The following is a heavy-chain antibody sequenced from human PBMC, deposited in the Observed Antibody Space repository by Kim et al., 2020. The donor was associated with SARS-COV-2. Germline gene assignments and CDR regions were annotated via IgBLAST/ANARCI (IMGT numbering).Heavy chain of an antibody. CDR2: IYHSGST. J-gene: IGHJ4*02. V-gene: IGHV4-4*02. D-gene: IGHD6-13*01. CDR3: ATTYSSSWPDSDY. CDR1: GGSISSSNW. Sequence: SETLSLTCAVSGGSISSSNWWSWVRQPPGKGLEWIGEIYHSGSTNYNPSLKSRVTISVDKSKNQFSLKLSSVTAADTAVYYCATTYSSSWPDSDYWGQGTLVTVSS.